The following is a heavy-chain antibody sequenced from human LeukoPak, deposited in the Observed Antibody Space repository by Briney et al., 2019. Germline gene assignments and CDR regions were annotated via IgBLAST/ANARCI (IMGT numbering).Heavy chain of an antibody. V-gene: IGHV3-74*01. CDR1: GFTFRVYW. Sequence: GGSPKLSCVPSGFTFRVYWMHWVREAPGKGLVWGSRISNDGSSTTYADSVKGRFTISRDDANNTVYLQMNSLRAEDTAVYYCVRDSPTGYYTDHWGQGTLVTVSS. J-gene: IGHJ4*02. D-gene: IGHD3/OR15-3a*01. CDR2: ISNDGSST. CDR3: VRDSPTGYYTDH.